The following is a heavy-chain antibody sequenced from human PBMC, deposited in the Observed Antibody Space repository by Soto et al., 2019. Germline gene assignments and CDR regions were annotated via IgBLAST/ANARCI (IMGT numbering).Heavy chain of an antibody. J-gene: IGHJ4*02. V-gene: IGHV3-30*04. Sequence: GGSLRLSCGASGFTFSRYAMHWVRQAPGKGLEWVAVISYDGSNKYYADSVKGRFTISRDNSKNTLYLQMNSLRAEDTAVYYCAKDLLYYYDSSGYYFDYWGQGTLVTVSS. CDR3: AKDLLYYYDSSGYYFDY. CDR1: GFTFSRYA. CDR2: ISYDGSNK. D-gene: IGHD3-22*01.